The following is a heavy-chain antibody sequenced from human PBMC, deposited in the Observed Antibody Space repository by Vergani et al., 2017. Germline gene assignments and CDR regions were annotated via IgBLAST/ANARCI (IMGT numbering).Heavy chain of an antibody. D-gene: IGHD1-26*01. CDR2: IIPIFGTA. J-gene: IGHJ4*02. V-gene: IGHV1-69*13. Sequence: QVQLVQSGAEVKKPGSSVKVSCTASGVTFSSYAISWVRQAPGQGLEWMGRIIPIFGTANYAQKFQGRVTITADESTSTAYMELSSLRSEDTAVYYCARDTRYSGSYWSWVDWGQGTLVTVSS. CDR1: GVTFSSYA. CDR3: ARDTRYSGSYWSWVD.